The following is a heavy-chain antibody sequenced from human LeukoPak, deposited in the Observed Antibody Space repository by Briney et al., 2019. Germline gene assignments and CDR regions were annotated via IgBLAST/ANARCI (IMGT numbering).Heavy chain of an antibody. CDR3: ARDRGSGSGWYYDAFDI. D-gene: IGHD6-19*01. CDR1: GFTFSNYG. Sequence: GGSLRLSCAASGFTFSNYGIHWVRQAPGKGLEWVSVIYSGGSTYYADSVKGRFTVSRDNSKNTLYLQMNSLRADDTAVYYCARDRGSGSGWYYDAFDIWGQGTMVTVSS. V-gene: IGHV3-66*01. CDR2: IYSGGST. J-gene: IGHJ3*02.